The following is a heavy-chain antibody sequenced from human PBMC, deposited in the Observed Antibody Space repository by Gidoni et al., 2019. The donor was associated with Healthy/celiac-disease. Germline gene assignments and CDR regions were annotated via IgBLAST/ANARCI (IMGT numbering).Heavy chain of an antibody. V-gene: IGHV4-34*01. J-gene: IGHJ5*02. D-gene: IGHD3-3*01. CDR2: INHSGST. Sequence: QVQLQQWGAGLLKPSETLSLTCAVYGGSFSCYYWSWIRQPPGKGLEWIGEINHSGSTNYNPSLKSRVTISVDTSKNQFSLKLSSVTAADTAVYYCARGSEAYYDFWRGWFDPWGQGTLVTVSS. CDR3: ARGSEAYYDFWRGWFDP. CDR1: GGSFSCYY.